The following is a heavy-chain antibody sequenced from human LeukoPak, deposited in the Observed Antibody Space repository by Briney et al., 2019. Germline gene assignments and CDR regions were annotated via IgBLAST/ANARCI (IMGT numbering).Heavy chain of an antibody. V-gene: IGHV3-7*01. D-gene: IGHD4-17*01. CDR3: ATSRLRAAYDI. CDR2: INQDGSKI. J-gene: IGHJ3*02. CDR1: GFTPSSYW. Sequence: TGGSLRLSCAASGFTPSSYWMTWVRQAPGKGLEWLTNINQDGSKIYYVDSVKGRFTISRDNAKNSLYLQINSLRAEDTAVYYCATSRLRAAYDIWGQGTMVTVS.